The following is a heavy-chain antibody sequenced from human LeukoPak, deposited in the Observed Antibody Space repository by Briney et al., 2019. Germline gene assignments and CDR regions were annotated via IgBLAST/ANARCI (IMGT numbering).Heavy chain of an antibody. V-gene: IGHV3-20*04. Sequence: GGSLRLSCAASGFTFDDYGMSWVRQAPGKGLEWVSGINWNGGSTGYADSVKDRFTISRDNAKDSLYLQMNSLRAEDTALYYCARADWNLYFDYWGQGTLVTVSS. D-gene: IGHD1-1*01. CDR3: ARADWNLYFDY. CDR2: INWNGGST. CDR1: GFTFDDYG. J-gene: IGHJ4*02.